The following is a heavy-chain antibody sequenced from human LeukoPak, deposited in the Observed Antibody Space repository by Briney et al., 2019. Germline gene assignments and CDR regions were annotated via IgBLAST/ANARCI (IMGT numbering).Heavy chain of an antibody. CDR1: GFTFSSYA. CDR3: AKDDSPYCGGDCPLDY. CDR2: ILGSGIST. D-gene: IGHD2-21*02. V-gene: IGHV3-23*01. Sequence: GGSLRLSCAASGFTFSSYAMSWVRPAPGEGMEWDSAILGSGISTYYAGSVKGRFTISRDNSKNTLYQQMNSLRAEDTALYYCAKDDSPYCGGDCPLDYWGQGTLVTVSS. J-gene: IGHJ4*02.